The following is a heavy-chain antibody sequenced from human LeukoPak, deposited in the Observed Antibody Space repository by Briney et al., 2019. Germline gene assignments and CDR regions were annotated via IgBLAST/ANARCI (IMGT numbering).Heavy chain of an antibody. CDR3: AKGHDYDILTGYPIPAFDI. CDR1: GFTFSSYA. CDR2: ISWNSDTI. V-gene: IGHV3-9*01. J-gene: IGHJ3*02. Sequence: PGGSLRLSCAASGFTFSSYAMHWVRQVPGKGLEWVSGISWNSDTIGLADSVKGRFTISRDNAKNSLYLQVNSLRAEDTAVYYCAKGHDYDILTGYPIPAFDIWGQGTMVTVSS. D-gene: IGHD3-9*01.